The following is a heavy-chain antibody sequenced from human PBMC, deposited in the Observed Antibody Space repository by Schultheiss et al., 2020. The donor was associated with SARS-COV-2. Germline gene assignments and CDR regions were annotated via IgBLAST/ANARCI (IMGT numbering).Heavy chain of an antibody. CDR1: GGSFSGYY. Sequence: SETLSLTCAVYGGSFSGYYWSWIRQPPGKGLEWIGYIYYSGSTNLKPSLKSRVTMSVDTSKNQFSLKLSSVTAADTAVYYCATVRIDNNGWYEFDYWGQGTLVTVSS. D-gene: IGHD6-19*01. CDR2: IYYSGST. CDR3: ATVRIDNNGWYEFDY. J-gene: IGHJ4*02. V-gene: IGHV4-59*01.